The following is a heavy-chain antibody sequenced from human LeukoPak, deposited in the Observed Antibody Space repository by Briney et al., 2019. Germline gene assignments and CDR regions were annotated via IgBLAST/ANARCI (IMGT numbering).Heavy chain of an antibody. D-gene: IGHD6-19*01. Sequence: PGGSLRLSCAASGFTFDDYATHWVRQAPGKGLEWVSGISWNSGSIGYADSVKGRFTISRDNAKNSLYLQMNSLRAEDTALYYCAKPQQWLAPTGAFDIWGQGTMVTVSS. CDR2: ISWNSGSI. J-gene: IGHJ3*02. V-gene: IGHV3-9*01. CDR3: AKPQQWLAPTGAFDI. CDR1: GFTFDDYA.